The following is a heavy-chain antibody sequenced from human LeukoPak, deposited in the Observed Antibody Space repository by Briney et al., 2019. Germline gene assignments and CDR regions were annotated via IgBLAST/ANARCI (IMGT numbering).Heavy chain of an antibody. Sequence: GGSLRLSCVASGFTFTNFAVHWVRQAPGKGLEWVAFISYDGSTKYYADSVKGRFTISRDNSKNTLYLQMNSLRTEDTAVYYCARRSRDGWYFDYWGQGTLVTVSS. CDR1: GFTFTNFA. CDR3: ARRSRDGWYFDY. J-gene: IGHJ4*02. CDR2: ISYDGSTK. D-gene: IGHD5-24*01. V-gene: IGHV3-30*04.